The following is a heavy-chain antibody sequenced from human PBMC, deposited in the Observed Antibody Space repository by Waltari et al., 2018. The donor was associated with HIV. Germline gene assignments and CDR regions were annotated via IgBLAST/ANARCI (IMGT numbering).Heavy chain of an antibody. Sequence: QVYLMESGGGVVQPGGSLKLSCAASGFTFSSYGMHWVRQAPGKEVGCGAVIWSDGYNKFYADSVRGRFTFSRDNSKYTLSLQMNSLRAEDTALYYCVKERGPFNGFDIWGQGTMVTVSS. CDR3: VKERGPFNGFDI. CDR1: GFTFSSYG. D-gene: IGHD3-16*01. V-gene: IGHV3-33*06. CDR2: IWSDGYNK. J-gene: IGHJ3*02.